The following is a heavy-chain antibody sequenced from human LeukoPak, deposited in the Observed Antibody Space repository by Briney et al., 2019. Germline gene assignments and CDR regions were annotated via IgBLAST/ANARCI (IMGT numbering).Heavy chain of an antibody. V-gene: IGHV1-46*01. J-gene: IGHJ4*02. D-gene: IGHD2-15*01. CDR3: ARTRYCSGGSCYSGPLDY. Sequence: ASVKVACKASGYTFTSYYMHWVRQAPGQGLEWMGIIYPSGGSTSYAQKFQGRVTMTRDTSTSTVYMELSSLRSEDTAVYYCARTRYCSGGSCYSGPLDYWGQGTLVTVSS. CDR1: GYTFTSYY. CDR2: IYPSGGST.